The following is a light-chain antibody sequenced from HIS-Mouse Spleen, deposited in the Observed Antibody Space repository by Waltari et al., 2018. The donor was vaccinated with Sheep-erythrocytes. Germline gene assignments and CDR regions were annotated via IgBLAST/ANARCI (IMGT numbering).Light chain of an antibody. J-gene: IGLJ1*01. V-gene: IGLV2-11*01. CDR2: DAS. CDR1: RLDVGGSNS. CDR3: CSYAGSYNHV. Sequence: QSALTQPRSVSGSPGQSVTISCTGPRLDVGGSNSVSWYQQHPGKAPKLMIYDASKRPSGVPDRFSGSKSGNTASLTISGLQAEDEADYYCCSYAGSYNHVFATGTKVTVL.